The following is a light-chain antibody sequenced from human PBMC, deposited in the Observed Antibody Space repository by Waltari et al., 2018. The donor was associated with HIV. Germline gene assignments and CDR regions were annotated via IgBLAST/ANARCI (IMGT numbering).Light chain of an antibody. CDR1: RSNIGSNT. CDR3: AAWDDSLNGQV. J-gene: IGLJ3*02. CDR2: SNN. V-gene: IGLV1-44*01. Sequence: QSVLTQPPSASGTPGQRVTISCSGSRSNIGSNTINWYQQLPGTAPKLLLYSNNQRPSGVPYRFSGSKSGTSASLAISGLQSEDEADYYCAAWDDSLNGQVFGGGTKLTVL.